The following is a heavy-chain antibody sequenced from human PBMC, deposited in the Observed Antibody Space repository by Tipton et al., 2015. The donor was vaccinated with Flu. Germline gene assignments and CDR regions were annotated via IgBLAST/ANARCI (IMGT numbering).Heavy chain of an antibody. V-gene: IGHV4-59*01. CDR3: ARGIGQDLYYYGMDV. Sequence: LRFSCTVSGGSISSYYWSWIRQPPRKGLEWIGYIYYSGSTNYNPSLKSRVTISVDTSKNQFSLKLSSVTAADTAVYYCARGIGQDLYYYGMDVWDQGP. D-gene: IGHD2-15*01. CDR1: GGSISSYY. CDR2: IYYSGST. J-gene: IGHJ6*02.